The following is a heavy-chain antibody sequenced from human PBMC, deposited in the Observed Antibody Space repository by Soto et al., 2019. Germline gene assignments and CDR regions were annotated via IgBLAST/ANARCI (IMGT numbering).Heavy chain of an antibody. CDR1: GGSMSKFY. CDR2: VYATGTS. Sequence: SETLSLTCSVSGGSMSKFYWSWIRKTAGKGLEWMGRVYATGTSDYNPSLRSRIAMSVDISKKTFSLRLRSVTAADTGVYYCVRDGSKTLRDCFDPWGQGILVTAPQ. J-gene: IGHJ5*02. V-gene: IGHV4-4*07. CDR3: VRDGSKTLRDCFDP. D-gene: IGHD4-17*01.